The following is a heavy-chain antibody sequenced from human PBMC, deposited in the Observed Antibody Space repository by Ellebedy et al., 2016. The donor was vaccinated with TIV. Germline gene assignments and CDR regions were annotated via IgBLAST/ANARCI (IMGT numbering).Heavy chain of an antibody. V-gene: IGHV3-11*01. D-gene: IGHD2-2*01. J-gene: IGHJ5*02. CDR1: GFTFSDYY. CDR3: ARDARFIDQQHNWFDP. CDR2: ISNSGSTI. Sequence: GGSLRLSCAASGFTFSDYYMIWIRQAPGKGLKWVSYISNSGSTIYYADSVKGRFTISRDNAKNSLSLLMNSLRAEDTAVYYCARDARFIDQQHNWFDPWGQGTLVTVSS.